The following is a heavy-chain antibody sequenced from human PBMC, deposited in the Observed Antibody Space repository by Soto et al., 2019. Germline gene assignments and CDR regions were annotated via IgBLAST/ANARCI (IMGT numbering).Heavy chain of an antibody. J-gene: IGHJ6*02. Sequence: GESLKLHCHGSGYRFTSYWIGWVRQLPGKGLEWMGIIYPGESDSRYSPSFQGQVTISADKSISTAYLQWSSLKASDTAMYYFYRFTDRRHFHGGMDVWGQGPTVTFSS. CDR1: GYRFTSYW. CDR2: IYPGESDS. CDR3: YRFTDRRHFHGGMDV. V-gene: IGHV5-51*01. D-gene: IGHD3-16*01.